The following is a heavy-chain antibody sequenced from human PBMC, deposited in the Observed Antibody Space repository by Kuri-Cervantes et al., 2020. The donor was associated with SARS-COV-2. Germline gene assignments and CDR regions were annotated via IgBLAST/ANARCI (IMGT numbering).Heavy chain of an antibody. J-gene: IGHJ5*02. CDR1: GFAFSSYA. D-gene: IGHD4-17*01. CDR3: AKDRISYGDYSS. V-gene: IGHV3-64*04. Sequence: GGSLRLSCSASGFAFSSYAMHWVRQAPGKGLEYVSAISSNGGSTYYADSVKGRFTISRDNSKNTLYLQMNSLRAEDTAVYYCAKDRISYGDYSSWGQGTLVTVSS. CDR2: ISSNGGST.